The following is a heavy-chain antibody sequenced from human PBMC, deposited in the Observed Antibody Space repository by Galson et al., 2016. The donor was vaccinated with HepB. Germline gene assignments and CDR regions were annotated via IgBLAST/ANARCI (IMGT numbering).Heavy chain of an antibody. CDR3: ARRTSTGMDMGHAFDI. J-gene: IGHJ3*02. D-gene: IGHD4-11*01. Sequence: TLSLTCVVSGGSISSGGYSWSWIRQPPGKGLEWIGYVYDSGTTHYNPSLKSRVTISVDRSQNQFSLKMNSVTATDTAVYYWARRTSTGMDMGHAFDIWGQGTMVTVSS. CDR1: GGSISSGGYS. V-gene: IGHV4-30-2*01. CDR2: VYDSGTT.